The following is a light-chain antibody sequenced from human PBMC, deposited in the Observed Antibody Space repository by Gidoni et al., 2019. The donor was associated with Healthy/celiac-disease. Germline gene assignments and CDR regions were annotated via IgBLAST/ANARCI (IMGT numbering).Light chain of an antibody. J-gene: IGKJ5*01. CDR3: QEYYSTPIT. CDR2: WAS. Sequence: DIVMTQSPVSLSVSLGERATINCKSSQSVLYISNNKNYLAWYPQKPGQPPKLLIYWASTRESGVPDRFSGSGSGTDFTRTISRLQAEDVAVYYCQEYYSTPITFGQGTRLEIK. V-gene: IGKV4-1*01. CDR1: QSVLYISNNKNY.